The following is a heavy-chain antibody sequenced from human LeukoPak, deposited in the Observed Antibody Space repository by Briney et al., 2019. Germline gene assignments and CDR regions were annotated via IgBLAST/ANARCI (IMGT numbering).Heavy chain of an antibody. CDR1: GFTFSSYW. Sequence: VGSLRLSCAASGFTFSSYWMHRVRQAPGKGLVWVSRIDTDGSFTSYADSVRGRFTISRDNAKNTLYLQMSSLRAEDTAVYYCIRGTVGAPGNDYWGQGTLVTVSS. CDR3: IRGTVGAPGNDY. J-gene: IGHJ4*02. V-gene: IGHV3-74*01. CDR2: IDTDGSFT. D-gene: IGHD1-26*01.